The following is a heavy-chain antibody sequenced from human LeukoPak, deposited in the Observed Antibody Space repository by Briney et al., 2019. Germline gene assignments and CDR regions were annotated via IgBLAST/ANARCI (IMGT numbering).Heavy chain of an antibody. D-gene: IGHD6-6*01. CDR2: IYYSGVV. CDR3: ARHGSSLSPHFDY. CDR1: GGSVRGFY. V-gene: IGHV4-59*08. Sequence: PSETLSLTCTVSGGSVRGFYWSWLRQPPGKGLEWIGYIYYSGVVNYNPSLKSRVAISADTSRNQFSLRLSPVTAADTAVYYCARHGSSLSPHFDYWGQGTLVTVSS. J-gene: IGHJ4*02.